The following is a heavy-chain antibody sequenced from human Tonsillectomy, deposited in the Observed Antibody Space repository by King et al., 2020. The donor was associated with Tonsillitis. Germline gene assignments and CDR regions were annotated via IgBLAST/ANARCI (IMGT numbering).Heavy chain of an antibody. J-gene: IGHJ6*03. V-gene: IGHV4-59*01. D-gene: IGHD1-20*01. CDR1: GGSISSYY. Sequence: VQLQESGPGLVKPSETLSLTCTVSGGSISSYYWSWIRQPPGKGLEWVGYIYYSGSTNYNPPHKSRVTISVDTSKNQFSLKPSSVTTADTAVYYCARGARYNWNYYYYYMDVWDKGTAVTVSS. CDR2: IYYSGST. CDR3: ARGARYNWNYYYYYMDV.